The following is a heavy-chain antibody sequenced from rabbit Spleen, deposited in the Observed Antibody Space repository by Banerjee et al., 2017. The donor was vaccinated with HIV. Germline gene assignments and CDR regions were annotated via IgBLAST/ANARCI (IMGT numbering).Heavy chain of an antibody. CDR1: SGYD. J-gene: IGHJ6*01. D-gene: IGHD8-1*01. V-gene: IGHV1S40*01. CDR2: INMITSKS. CDR3: ARDTGTSFSTYGMDL. Sequence: SGYDMCWVRPAPGKGLEWIACINMITSKSVYASWAKGRFIMSRTSSTKVTLQMTSLTAADTATYFCARDTGTSFSTYGMDLWGPGTLVTVS.